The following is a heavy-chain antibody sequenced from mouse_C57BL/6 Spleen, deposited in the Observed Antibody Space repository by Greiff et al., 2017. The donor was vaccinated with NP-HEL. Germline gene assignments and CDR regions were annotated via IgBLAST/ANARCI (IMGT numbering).Heavy chain of an antibody. CDR3: ARGNYEPYDFDD. Sequence: VQLQQPGPELVMPGASVKLSCKASGYTFTSYWMHWVKQRPGQGLEWIGEIDPSASYTNYNQKFKGKSTLTVDKSSSTAYMQLSSLTSEDSAVYYGARGNYEPYDFDDWGKGTTVTV. D-gene: IGHD2-4*01. J-gene: IGHJ2*01. V-gene: IGHV1-69*01. CDR1: GYTFTSYW. CDR2: IDPSASYT.